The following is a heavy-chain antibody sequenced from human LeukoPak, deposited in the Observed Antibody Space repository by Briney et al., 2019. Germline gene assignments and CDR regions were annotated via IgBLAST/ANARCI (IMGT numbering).Heavy chain of an antibody. Sequence: ASETLSLTCTVSGGSISSYYWSWVRQPAGKGPEWIGRIYTSGSTNYNPSLKSRVTMLVDTSKNQFSLKLSSVTAADTAVYYCARGREWELPTNWFDPWGQGTLVTVSS. V-gene: IGHV4-4*07. CDR3: ARGREWELPTNWFDP. J-gene: IGHJ5*02. D-gene: IGHD1-26*01. CDR2: IYTSGST. CDR1: GGSISSYY.